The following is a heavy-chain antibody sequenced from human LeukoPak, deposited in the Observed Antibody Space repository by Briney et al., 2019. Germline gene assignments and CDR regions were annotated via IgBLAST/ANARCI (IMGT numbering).Heavy chain of an antibody. CDR3: ARAAAGTGGLYDY. J-gene: IGHJ4*02. CDR2: IYYSGST. CDR1: GDSISTYY. Sequence: PSETLSLTCTVSGDSISTYYWSWIRQPPGKGLEWIGYIYYSGSTNYNPSLKSRVTISVDTSKNQFSLKLNSVTAADTAVYYCARAAAGTGGLYDYWGRGTLVTVSS. V-gene: IGHV4-59*08. D-gene: IGHD6-13*01.